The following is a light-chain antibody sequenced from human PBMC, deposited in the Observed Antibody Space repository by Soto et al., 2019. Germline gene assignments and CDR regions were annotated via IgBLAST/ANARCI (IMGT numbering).Light chain of an antibody. Sequence: EIVMTQSPATLSVSPGERATLSCRASQSVSSNLAWYLQKPGQAPRLLIYGASTRATGIPARFSGSASGTEFTLTISRVQSEYFAVYYCQQYNNWPFTFGPGTKVHIK. CDR3: QQYNNWPFT. J-gene: IGKJ3*01. V-gene: IGKV3-15*01. CDR2: GAS. CDR1: QSVSSN.